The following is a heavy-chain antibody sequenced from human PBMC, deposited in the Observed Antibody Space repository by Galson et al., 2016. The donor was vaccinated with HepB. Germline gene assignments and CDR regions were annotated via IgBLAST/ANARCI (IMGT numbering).Heavy chain of an antibody. Sequence: SLRLSCAASGFSFSNYAISWVRQTPGKGLEWVSDIRGSGGSPYYADSVLGRFTITRDNAKNSLYLQMNSLRAEDTAVYYCARDRDTILSYYGMDVWGQGTTVTVSS. V-gene: IGHV3-23*01. CDR3: ARDRDTILSYYGMDV. CDR1: GFSFSNYA. D-gene: IGHD3-9*01. CDR2: IRGSGGSP. J-gene: IGHJ6*02.